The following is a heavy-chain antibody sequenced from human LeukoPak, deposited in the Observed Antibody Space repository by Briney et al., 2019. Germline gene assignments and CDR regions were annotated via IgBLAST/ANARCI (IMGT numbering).Heavy chain of an antibody. D-gene: IGHD6-13*01. Sequence: SETLSLTCTVSGGSISGYYWSWLRQPPGKGLEWIGSIFYSESAYHNPSLRSRVTISLDTSKNQFSLNLRSATAADTAVYYCASSSWSGSYFDYWGQGTLVTVSS. CDR3: ASSSWSGSYFDY. J-gene: IGHJ4*02. CDR1: GGSISGYY. CDR2: IFYSESA. V-gene: IGHV4-59*08.